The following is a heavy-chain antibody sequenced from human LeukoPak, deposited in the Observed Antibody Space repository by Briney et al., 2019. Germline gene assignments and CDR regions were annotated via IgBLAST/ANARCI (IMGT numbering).Heavy chain of an antibody. Sequence: SETLSLTCTVSGGSISSGNYYWSWIRQHPGKGLEWIGDIYHSGSTSYNPSLRSRVSISVDTSKNQFSLKLSSVTAADTAVYYCARDWGSGYYFDYWGQGTLVTVSS. J-gene: IGHJ4*02. V-gene: IGHV4-31*03. CDR1: GGSISSGNYY. CDR3: ARDWGSGYYFDY. CDR2: IYHSGST. D-gene: IGHD3-22*01.